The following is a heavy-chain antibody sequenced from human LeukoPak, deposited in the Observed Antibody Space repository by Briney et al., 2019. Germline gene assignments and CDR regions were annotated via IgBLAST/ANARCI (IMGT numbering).Heavy chain of an antibody. D-gene: IGHD3-10*01. CDR3: AREPYYYGSGSSYYFDY. CDR2: ISAYNGNT. CDR1: GYTFTSYG. V-gene: IGHV1-18*01. J-gene: IGHJ4*02. Sequence: ASVKVSCKASGYTFTSYGISWVRQAPGQGLEWMGWISAYNGNTNYAQKLRGRVTMTTDTSTSTAYMELRSLRSDDTAVYYCAREPYYYGSGSSYYFDYWGQGTLVTVSS.